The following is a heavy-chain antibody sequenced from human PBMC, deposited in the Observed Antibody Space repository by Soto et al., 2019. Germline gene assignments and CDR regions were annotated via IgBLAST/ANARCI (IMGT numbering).Heavy chain of an antibody. CDR1: GGSISSYF. D-gene: IGHD6-13*01. Sequence: SETLSLTCTVSGGSISSYFYIWVRQPPGKGLEWIGSVYYTGTTDHNPSLKSRVTISVDTSKTQFSLNLRSVTAADTAVYYCARDLAAVPRAFDYWGRGTLVTVSS. CDR2: VYYTGTT. CDR3: ARDLAAVPRAFDY. J-gene: IGHJ4*02. V-gene: IGHV4-59*01.